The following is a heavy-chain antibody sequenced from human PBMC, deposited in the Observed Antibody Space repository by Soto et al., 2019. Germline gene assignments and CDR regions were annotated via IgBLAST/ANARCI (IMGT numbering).Heavy chain of an antibody. D-gene: IGHD3-16*02. CDR1: GGSFSGYY. CDR3: ARISVYYYYYGMDV. CDR2: INHSGST. J-gene: IGHJ6*02. V-gene: IGHV4-34*01. Sequence: SETLSLTCAVYGGSFSGYYWSWIRQPPGKGLEWIGEINHSGSTNYNPSLKSRVTISVDTSKNQFSLKLSSVTAADTAVYYCARISVYYYYYGMDVWGQGTTVTGSS.